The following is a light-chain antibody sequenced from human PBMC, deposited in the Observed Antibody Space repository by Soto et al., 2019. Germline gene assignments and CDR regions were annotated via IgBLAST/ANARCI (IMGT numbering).Light chain of an antibody. J-gene: IGKJ1*01. CDR1: QTVSSS. V-gene: IGKV3-11*01. CDR3: QQRSNWPT. CDR2: EAS. Sequence: EIVLTQSPATLSLSPGERATLYCRASQTVSSSLAWYQQKPGQAPRLLIYEASNRATGIPARFSGSASGTDFTLTISSLEPEDFAVYYCQQRSNWPTFGQGTKVDIK.